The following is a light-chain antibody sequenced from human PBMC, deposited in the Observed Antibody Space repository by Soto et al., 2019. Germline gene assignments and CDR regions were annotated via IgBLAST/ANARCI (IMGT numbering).Light chain of an antibody. V-gene: IGLV4-69*01. CDR3: QTWGSGIVV. Sequence: QSVLTQSPSASASLGASVKLTCTLSSGHSNYAIAWHQQQSEKGPRYLMKLNCDGSHSKGDGIPDRFSGSSSGAERYLTISSLQSEDEADYYCQTWGSGIVVFGGGTKVTVL. CDR1: SGHSNYA. J-gene: IGLJ2*01. CDR2: LNCDGSH.